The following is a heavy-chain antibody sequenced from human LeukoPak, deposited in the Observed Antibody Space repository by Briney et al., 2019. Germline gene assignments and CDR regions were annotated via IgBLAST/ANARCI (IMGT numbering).Heavy chain of an antibody. CDR2: INPYSGDT. D-gene: IGHD3-9*01. Sequence: RASVKVSCKTSGYTFTGNYMHWVRQAPGQGLEWMGWINPYSGDTNYAQKFRGRVTMTRDTSISTTYMDLSSLRSDDTAVYYCARGLRYYDILTGYLDYYYMDVWGKGTTVTVSS. V-gene: IGHV1-2*02. J-gene: IGHJ6*03. CDR3: ARGLRYYDILTGYLDYYYMDV. CDR1: GYTFTGNY.